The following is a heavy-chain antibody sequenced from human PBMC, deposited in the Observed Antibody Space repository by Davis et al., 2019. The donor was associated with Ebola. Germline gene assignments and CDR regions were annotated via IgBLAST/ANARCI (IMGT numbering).Heavy chain of an antibody. Sequence: SETLSLTCAVYGGSFSGYYWSWIRQPPGKGLEWIGYIYYSGSTYYNPSLKSRVTISVDTSKNQFSLKLSSVTAADTAVYYCARNYDFWSGYYVEWGQGTLVTVSS. J-gene: IGHJ4*02. CDR2: IYYSGST. V-gene: IGHV4-34*01. CDR3: ARNYDFWSGYYVE. D-gene: IGHD3-3*01. CDR1: GGSFSGYY.